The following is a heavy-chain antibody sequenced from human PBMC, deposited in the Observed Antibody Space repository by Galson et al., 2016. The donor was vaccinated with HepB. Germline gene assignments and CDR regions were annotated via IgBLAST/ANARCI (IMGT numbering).Heavy chain of an antibody. J-gene: IGHJ4*02. CDR1: GFTFSYYW. V-gene: IGHV3-7*01. D-gene: IGHD6-13*01. Sequence: SLRLSCADSGFTFSYYWMSWVRQGPGKGLEWVGNIKEDGGEKNYVDSVKGRFSISKDNAKNSLYLQMNSLRVEDTAVYYCTRDFGYSNYVWGQGTLVTVSS. CDR2: IKEDGGEK. CDR3: TRDFGYSNYV.